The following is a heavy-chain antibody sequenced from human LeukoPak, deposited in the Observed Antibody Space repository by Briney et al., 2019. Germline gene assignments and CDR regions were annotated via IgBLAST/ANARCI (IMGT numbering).Heavy chain of an antibody. CDR3: ARDLYDYVWGSYLTLDY. D-gene: IGHD3-16*02. V-gene: IGHV1-69*13. CDR2: IIPIFGTA. CDR1: GGTFSSYA. J-gene: IGHJ4*02. Sequence: GPSVKVSCKASGGTFSSYAISWVRQAPGQGLEWMGGIIPIFGTANYAQKFQGRVTITADESTSTAYMELSSLRSEDTAVYYCARDLYDYVWGSYLTLDYWGQGTLVTVSS.